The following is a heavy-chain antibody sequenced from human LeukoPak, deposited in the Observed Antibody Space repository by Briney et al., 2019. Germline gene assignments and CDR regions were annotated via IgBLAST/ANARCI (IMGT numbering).Heavy chain of an antibody. V-gene: IGHV3-11*06. CDR3: ARGGIAAAGTYGMDV. D-gene: IGHD6-13*01. CDR1: GFTFSDYY. CDR2: ISSSSSYT. J-gene: IGHJ6*04. Sequence: KTGGSLRLSCAASGFTFSDYYMSWIRQAPGKGLEWVSYISSSSSYTNYADSVKGRFTISRDNAKNSLYLQMNSLRAEDTAVYYCARGGIAAAGTYGMDVWGKGTTVTVSS.